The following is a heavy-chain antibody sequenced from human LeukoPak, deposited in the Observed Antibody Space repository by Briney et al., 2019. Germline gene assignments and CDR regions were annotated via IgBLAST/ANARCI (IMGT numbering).Heavy chain of an antibody. CDR2: INTNTGNP. Sequence: ASVKVSCKASGYTFTRYAMNWVRQAPGQGLEWMGWINTNTGNPTYAQGFTGRFVFSLDTSVSTAYLQISSLKAEDTAVYYCARAAFGEWFGEYGIDYWGQGTLVTVSS. V-gene: IGHV7-4-1*02. CDR1: GYTFTRYA. D-gene: IGHD3-10*01. J-gene: IGHJ4*02. CDR3: ARAAFGEWFGEYGIDY.